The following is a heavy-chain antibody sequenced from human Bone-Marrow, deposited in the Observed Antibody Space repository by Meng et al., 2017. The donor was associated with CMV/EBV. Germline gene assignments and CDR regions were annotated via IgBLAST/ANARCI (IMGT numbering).Heavy chain of an antibody. D-gene: IGHD3-3*01. V-gene: IGHV3-23*01. CDR2: ISGSGGST. CDR3: ARNYDFWSGIFDY. J-gene: IGHJ4*02. Sequence: GESLKISCAASGFTFSSYAMSWVRQAPGKGLEWASAISGSGGSTYYADSVKGRFTISRDNSKNTLYLQMNSLRAEDTAVYYCARNYDFWSGIFDYWGQGTLVTVSS. CDR1: GFTFSSYA.